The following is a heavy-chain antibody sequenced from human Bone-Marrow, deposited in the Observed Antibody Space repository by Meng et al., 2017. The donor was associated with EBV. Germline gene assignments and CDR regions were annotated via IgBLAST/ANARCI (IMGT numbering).Heavy chain of an antibody. Sequence: QRQLQESGLGLVPPPQPLSLTVAVSGGSISSGGYSWSWIRQPPGKGLEWIGYIYHSGSTYYNPSLKSRVTISVDRSKNQFSLKLSSVTAADTAVYYCARVVARSYFDYWGQGTLVTVSS. CDR1: GGSISSGGYS. V-gene: IGHV4-30-2*01. J-gene: IGHJ4*02. CDR2: IYHSGST. CDR3: ARVVARSYFDY.